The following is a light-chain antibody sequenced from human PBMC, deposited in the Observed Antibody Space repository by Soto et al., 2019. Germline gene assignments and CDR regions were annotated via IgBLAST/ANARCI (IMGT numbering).Light chain of an antibody. J-gene: IGKJ1*01. Sequence: ELVLTQSPGTLSLSPGDSATLSCRANLSLHSRSLAWYQQRPHQAPRLLISAASTRAADIPGRCSGSGAGTDFPLTITRQQAEDFAVYYHQQYGSSGTFGQGTKVDIK. CDR2: AAS. V-gene: IGKV3-20*01. CDR3: QQYGSSGT. CDR1: LSLHSRS.